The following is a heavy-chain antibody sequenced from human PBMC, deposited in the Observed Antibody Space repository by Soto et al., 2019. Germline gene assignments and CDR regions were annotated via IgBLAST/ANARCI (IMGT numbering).Heavy chain of an antibody. CDR1: GFIFSSYG. Sequence: GGSLRLSCAASGFIFSSYGMHWVRQAPGKGLEWVAVISYDGTEKYHADSVKGRFTISRDNSKNTLYLQVNSLRAEDTAVYYCARKPETGTTVPFDYWGQGTLVTVSS. D-gene: IGHD1-1*01. V-gene: IGHV3-30*03. J-gene: IGHJ4*02. CDR3: ARKPETGTTVPFDY. CDR2: ISYDGTEK.